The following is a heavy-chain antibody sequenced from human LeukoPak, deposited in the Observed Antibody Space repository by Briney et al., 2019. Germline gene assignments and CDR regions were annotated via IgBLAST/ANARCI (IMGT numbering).Heavy chain of an antibody. V-gene: IGHV3-30*02. CDR2: IRYDGSNK. CDR3: AKGCSSTSCYSRYYYYYMDV. Sequence: SCKASGYTFTGYYMHWVRQAPGKGLEWVAFIRYDGSNKYYADSVKGRFTISRDNSKNTLYLQMNGLRAEDTAVYYCAKGCSSTSCYSRYYYYYMDVGGKGTPVT. D-gene: IGHD2-2*01. CDR1: GYTFTGYY. J-gene: IGHJ6*03.